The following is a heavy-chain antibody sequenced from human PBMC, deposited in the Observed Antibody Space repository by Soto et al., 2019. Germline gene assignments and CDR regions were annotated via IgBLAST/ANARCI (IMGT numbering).Heavy chain of an antibody. CDR1: GGLFSSFA. CDR2: IIPFFGTT. CDR3: ARGGGPYVWFNEF. J-gene: IGHJ4*02. D-gene: IGHD3-16*01. Sequence: QEQLVHSGPEVKRPGSSVKISCKDSGGLFSSFAISWVRQAPGHGLEWLGGIIPFFGTTNYAEKFQDRVTITADESKHTAYKELSSLISGDTALYYCARGGGPYVWFNEFWGQGPLVTVSS. V-gene: IGHV1-69*01.